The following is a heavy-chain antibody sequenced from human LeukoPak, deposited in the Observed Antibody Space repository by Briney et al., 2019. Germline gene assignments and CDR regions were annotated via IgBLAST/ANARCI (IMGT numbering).Heavy chain of an antibody. D-gene: IGHD2-2*01. CDR1: GFTFSSFS. Sequence: PGGSLRLSCAASGFTFSSFSMNWVRQAPGKGLEWVSYISSSSSTIYYADSVKGRFTISRDNAKNSLYLQMNSLRAEDTAVYYCARDAPREDIVVVPAAIGYYYYYMDVWGKGTTVTVSS. J-gene: IGHJ6*03. V-gene: IGHV3-48*04. CDR2: ISSSSSTI. CDR3: ARDAPREDIVVVPAAIGYYYYYMDV.